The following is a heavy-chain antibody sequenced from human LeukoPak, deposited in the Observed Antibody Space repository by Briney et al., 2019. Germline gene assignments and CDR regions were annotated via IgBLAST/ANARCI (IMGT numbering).Heavy chain of an antibody. V-gene: IGHV4-34*01. CDR2: INHSGST. Sequence: SETLSLTCAVYGGSFSGYYWSWLRQPPGKGLEWIGEINHSGSTNYNPSLKSRVNISVDTSKKQFSLKLSSVTAADTAVYYCARITLDLDYWGQGTLVTVSS. CDR3: ARITLDLDY. J-gene: IGHJ4*02. D-gene: IGHD3-16*01. CDR1: GGSFSGYY.